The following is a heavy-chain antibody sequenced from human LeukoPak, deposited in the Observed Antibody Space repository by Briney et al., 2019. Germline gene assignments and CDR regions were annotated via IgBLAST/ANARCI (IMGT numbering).Heavy chain of an antibody. Sequence: SETLSLTCTVSGGSISNYYWSWIRQPPGKGLEWIGYIYYSGNTNYNPSLKSRVTISVDTSKNQFSLKLSSVTAADTAVYYCARGDSSSWSNWFDPWGQGALVTVSS. D-gene: IGHD6-13*01. CDR3: ARGDSSSWSNWFDP. CDR1: GGSISNYY. V-gene: IGHV4-59*01. CDR2: IYYSGNT. J-gene: IGHJ5*02.